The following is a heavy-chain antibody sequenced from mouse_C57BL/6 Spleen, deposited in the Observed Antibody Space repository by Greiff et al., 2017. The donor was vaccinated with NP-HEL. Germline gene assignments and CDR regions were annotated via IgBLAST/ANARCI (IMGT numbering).Heavy chain of an antibody. CDR3: ARGGNYGYFDV. D-gene: IGHD2-1*01. V-gene: IGHV1-81*01. J-gene: IGHJ1*03. Sequence: VQRVESGAELARPGASVKLSCKASGYTFTSYGISWVKQRTGQGLEWIGEIYPRSGNTYYNEKFKGKATLTADKSSSTAYMELRSLTSEDSAVYFCARGGNYGYFDVWGTGTTVTVSS. CDR1: GYTFTSYG. CDR2: IYPRSGNT.